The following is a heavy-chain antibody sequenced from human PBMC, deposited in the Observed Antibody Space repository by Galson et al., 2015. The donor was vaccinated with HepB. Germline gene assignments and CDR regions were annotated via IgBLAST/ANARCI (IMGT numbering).Heavy chain of an antibody. CDR2: ISSSSSTI. V-gene: IGHV3-48*02. J-gene: IGHJ6*02. CDR1: GFTFSSYS. CDR3: ARPGDYGDYGANYGMDV. Sequence: SLRLSCAASGFTFSSYSMNWVRQASGKGLEWVSYISSSSSTIYYADSVKGRFTISRDNAKNSLYLQMNSLRDEDTAVYYCARPGDYGDYGANYGMDVWGQGTTVTVS. D-gene: IGHD4-17*01.